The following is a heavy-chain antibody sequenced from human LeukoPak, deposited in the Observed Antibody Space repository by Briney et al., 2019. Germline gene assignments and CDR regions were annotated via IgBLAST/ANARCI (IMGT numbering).Heavy chain of an antibody. J-gene: IGHJ3*02. D-gene: IGHD6-13*01. V-gene: IGHV1-8*01. CDR2: MNPNSGNT. Sequence: GASVKVSRKASGYTFTSYDINWVRQATGQGLEWMGWMNPNSGNTGYAQKFQGRVTMTRNTSISTAYMELSRLRSDDTAVYYCARGSRIAAADDAFDIWGQGTMVTVSS. CDR1: GYTFTSYD. CDR3: ARGSRIAAADDAFDI.